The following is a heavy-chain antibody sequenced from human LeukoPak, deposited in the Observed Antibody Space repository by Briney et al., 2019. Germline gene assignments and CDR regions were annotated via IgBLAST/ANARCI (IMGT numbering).Heavy chain of an antibody. CDR1: GGSISYYY. Sequence: PSETLSLTCTVSGGSISYYYWSWIRQSPGKGLEWIGYIYYNGSTNYNPSLKSRVTMSVDMSKNQFSLKLGSVTAADTAVYYCARGRSTSPLSYGMDVWGQGTTVTVSS. CDR2: IYYNGST. V-gene: IGHV4-59*12. J-gene: IGHJ6*02. CDR3: ARGRSTSPLSYGMDV. D-gene: IGHD2-2*01.